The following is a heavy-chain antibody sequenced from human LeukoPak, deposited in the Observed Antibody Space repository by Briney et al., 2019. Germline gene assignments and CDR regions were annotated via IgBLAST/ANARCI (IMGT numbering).Heavy chain of an antibody. J-gene: IGHJ6*03. V-gene: IGHV1-69*06. D-gene: IGHD5-18*01. Sequence: GASVKVSCKASGGTFSSYAISWVRQAPGQGLEWMGGIIPIFGTANYAQKFQGRVTVTADKSTSTAYMELSSLRSEDTAVYYCASLYTAIPLLGLYYYMDVWGKGTTVTVSS. CDR1: GGTFSSYA. CDR2: IIPIFGTA. CDR3: ASLYTAIPLLGLYYYMDV.